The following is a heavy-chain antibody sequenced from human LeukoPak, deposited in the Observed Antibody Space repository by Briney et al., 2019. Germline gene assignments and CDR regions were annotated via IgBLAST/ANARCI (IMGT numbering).Heavy chain of an antibody. CDR1: GFTFSSYS. CDR2: ISSSSSYI. V-gene: IGHV3-21*01. Sequence: GGSLRLSCAASGFTFSSYSMNWVRQAPGKGLEWVSSISSSSSYIYYADSVKGRFTISRDNAKNSLYLQMNSLRAEDTAVYYCASLFWSGYYDAFDIWGQGTMVTVSS. D-gene: IGHD3-3*01. J-gene: IGHJ3*02. CDR3: ASLFWSGYYDAFDI.